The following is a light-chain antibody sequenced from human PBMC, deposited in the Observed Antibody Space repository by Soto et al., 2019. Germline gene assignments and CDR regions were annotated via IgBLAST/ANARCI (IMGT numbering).Light chain of an antibody. CDR2: EVF. CDR1: SSDVGSHNH. V-gene: IGLV2-14*01. J-gene: IGLJ1*01. Sequence: QSVLTQPASVSGSPGQSIAISCTGTSSDVGSHNHVSWYQQYPGKAPKLIIYEVFNRPSGVSARFSGSKFGSTASLTISGLQAEDEADYYCNSLSAAGSSYVFGPGTKSPS. CDR3: NSLSAAGSSYV.